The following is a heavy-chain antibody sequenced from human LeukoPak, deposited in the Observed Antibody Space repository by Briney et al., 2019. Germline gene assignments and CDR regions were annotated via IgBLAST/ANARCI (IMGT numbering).Heavy chain of an antibody. J-gene: IGHJ4*02. CDR3: ATRGAKYYYDSSGPREIDY. D-gene: IGHD3-22*01. CDR2: ISAYNGNT. CDR1: GYTFTSYG. Sequence: ASVKVSCKASGYTFTSYGISWVRQAPGQGLEWMGWISAYNGNTNYAQKLQGRVTMTTDTSTSTAYMELSSLRSEDTAVYYCATRGAKYYYDSSGPREIDYWGQGTLVTVSS. V-gene: IGHV1-18*01.